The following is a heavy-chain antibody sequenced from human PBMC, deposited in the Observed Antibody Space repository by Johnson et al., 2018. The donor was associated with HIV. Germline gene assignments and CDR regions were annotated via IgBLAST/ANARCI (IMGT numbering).Heavy chain of an antibody. J-gene: IGHJ3*02. Sequence: QVQLVESGGGVVQPGRSLRLSCAASGFTFSSYGMHWVRQAPGKGLEWVAVIWYDGSNKYYADSVKGRVTISRDNSKNTLYLQMNSLKTEDTAVYYCTTDEGDGNYVAADAFDIWGQGTMVTVSS. D-gene: IGHD1-7*01. CDR1: GFTFSSYG. V-gene: IGHV3-33*01. CDR3: TTDEGDGNYVAADAFDI. CDR2: IWYDGSNK.